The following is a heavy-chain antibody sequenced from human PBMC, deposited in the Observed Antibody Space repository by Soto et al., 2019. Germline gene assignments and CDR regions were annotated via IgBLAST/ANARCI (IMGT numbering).Heavy chain of an antibody. Sequence: GGSLRLSCAASGFTFSSYAMSWVRQAPGKGLEWVSALSGSGGSTYYADSVKGRFTISRDNSKNTLYLQMNSLRAEDTAVYYCVKETHHGYSYGYAHFDIWGQGTMVTVSS. V-gene: IGHV3-23*01. J-gene: IGHJ3*02. D-gene: IGHD5-18*01. CDR1: GFTFSSYA. CDR3: VKETHHGYSYGYAHFDI. CDR2: LSGSGGST.